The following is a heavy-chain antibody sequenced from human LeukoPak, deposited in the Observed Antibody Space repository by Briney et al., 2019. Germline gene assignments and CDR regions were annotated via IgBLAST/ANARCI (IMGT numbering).Heavy chain of an antibody. V-gene: IGHV1-18*01. CDR1: GYTFTSYG. D-gene: IGHD6-13*01. J-gene: IGHJ3*02. Sequence: ASVKVSCKASGYTFTSYGISWVRQAPGQGLEWMGWISAYNGNTNYAQKLQGRVTTTTDTSTSTAYMELRSLRSDDTAVYYCAASSSSSWSLDAFDIWGQGTMVTVSS. CDR2: ISAYNGNT. CDR3: AASSSSSWSLDAFDI.